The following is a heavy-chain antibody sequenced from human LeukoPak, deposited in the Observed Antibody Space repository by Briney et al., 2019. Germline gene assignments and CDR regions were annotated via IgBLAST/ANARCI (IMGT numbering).Heavy chain of an antibody. V-gene: IGHV3-15*01. CDR2: IKSKTNGGTT. CDR1: GFTFSNAW. D-gene: IGHD4-17*01. J-gene: IGHJ4*02. Sequence: EGSLRLSCVASGFTFSNAWMSWVRQAPGKGLEWVGRIKSKTNGGTTDYAAPVKGRFTISRDDSKNTLYLQMNSLKTEDTAVYYCTKFDYAAFEYWGQGTLVTVSS. CDR3: TKFDYAAFEY.